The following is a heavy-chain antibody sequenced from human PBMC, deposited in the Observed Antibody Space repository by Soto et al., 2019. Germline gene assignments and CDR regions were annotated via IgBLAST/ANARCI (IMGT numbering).Heavy chain of an antibody. CDR1: GFTFSTYA. CDR2: ISYDGSNK. Sequence: QVQLVESGGGVVQPGRSLRLSCAASGFTFSTYAMHWVRQAPGKGLEWVAVISYDGSNKYYADSVKGRFTISRDNSKSTXXLQMNSLRAEDTAVYYCARDKSPYSSGWHNRHFDYWGQGTLVTVSS. D-gene: IGHD6-19*01. CDR3: ARDKSPYSSGWHNRHFDY. V-gene: IGHV3-30-3*01. J-gene: IGHJ4*02.